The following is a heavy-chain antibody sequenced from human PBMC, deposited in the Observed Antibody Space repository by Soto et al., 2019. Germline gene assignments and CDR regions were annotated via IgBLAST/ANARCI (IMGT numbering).Heavy chain of an antibody. Sequence: GGSLRLSCSASGVTVNNSIMTWVRQAPGEGLERVSGINDNGEVIYYADSVKGRFTISRDSAKNTMYLQMNSLTVDDTAIYYCAKGGLRRRLDPWGRGTQVTFSS. CDR3: AKGGLRRRLDP. V-gene: IGHV3-23*01. CDR2: INDNGEVI. CDR1: GVTVNNSI. J-gene: IGHJ5*02.